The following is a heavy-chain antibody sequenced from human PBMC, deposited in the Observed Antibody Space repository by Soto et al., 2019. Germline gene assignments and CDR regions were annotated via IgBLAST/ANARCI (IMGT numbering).Heavy chain of an antibody. V-gene: IGHV3-23*01. Sequence: EVQLLESGGGLVQPGGSLRLSCEASGFTFTKYAVNWVRQAPGKGLEWVSGISASGGSQYYADSVKGRSTISRDNSKNMRYLQMNSLRAEDTAVYYCAKRDGARLSTADSYYNTDVWGEGTTVTVAS. CDR2: ISASGGSQ. D-gene: IGHD3-3*01. CDR1: GFTFTKYA. CDR3: AKRDGARLSTADSYYNTDV. J-gene: IGHJ6*04.